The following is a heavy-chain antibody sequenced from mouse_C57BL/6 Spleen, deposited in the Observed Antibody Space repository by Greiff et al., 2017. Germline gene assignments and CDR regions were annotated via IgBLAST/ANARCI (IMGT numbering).Heavy chain of an antibody. CDR1: GYTFTSYG. CDR3: SSPSNWPLDY. Sequence: VQLQQPGAELARPGASVKLSCKASGYTFTSYGIRWVKQRTGQGLEWIGGIYPRSGNTYYNEKFKGKATLTADKSSSTAYMELRSLTSEDSAGYCSSSPSNWPLDYWGQGTTLTVSS. J-gene: IGHJ2*01. V-gene: IGHV1-81*01. D-gene: IGHD4-1*01. CDR2: IYPRSGNT.